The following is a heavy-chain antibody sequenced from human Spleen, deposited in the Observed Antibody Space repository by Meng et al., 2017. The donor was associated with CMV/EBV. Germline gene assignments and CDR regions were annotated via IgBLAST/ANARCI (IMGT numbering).Heavy chain of an antibody. D-gene: IGHD3-3*01. CDR2: ISSSSSYI. CDR1: GFTFSSYS. J-gene: IGHJ6*02. CDR3: ARTIFGVVTPRYGMDV. Sequence: LSLTCAASGFTFSSYSMNWVRQAPGKGLEWVSSISSSSSYIYYADSVKGRFTISRDNAKNSLYLQMNSLRAEDTAVYYCARTIFGVVTPRYGMDVWGQGTTVTVSS. V-gene: IGHV3-21*01.